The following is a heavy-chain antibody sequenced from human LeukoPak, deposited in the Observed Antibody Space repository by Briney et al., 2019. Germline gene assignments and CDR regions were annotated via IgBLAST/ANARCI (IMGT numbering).Heavy chain of an antibody. Sequence: GGSLRLSCTASGFTFGDYAMSWLRQAPGRGLEWVGFIRSKAYGGTTEYAASVKGRFTISRDDSKSIAYLQMNSLKTEDTAVYYCTRDKDYDFWSGYYTYYYYYMDVWGKGTTVTVSS. J-gene: IGHJ6*03. CDR3: TRDKDYDFWSGYYTYYYYYMDV. V-gene: IGHV3-49*03. CDR1: GFTFGDYA. D-gene: IGHD3-3*01. CDR2: IRSKAYGGTT.